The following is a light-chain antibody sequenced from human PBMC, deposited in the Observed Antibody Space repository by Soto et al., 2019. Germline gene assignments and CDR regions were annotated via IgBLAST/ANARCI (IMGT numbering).Light chain of an antibody. Sequence: QSVLTQPPSVSAAPGQKVTISCSGSSSNIGNNYVSWYQQLPGTAPKLVIYDNNKRPSGIPDRFSGSKSGTSATLGITGLRTGDEADYYCGTWDSSLSAVVFAGGTKVTVL. J-gene: IGLJ2*01. CDR1: SSNIGNNY. CDR3: GTWDSSLSAVV. CDR2: DNN. V-gene: IGLV1-51*01.